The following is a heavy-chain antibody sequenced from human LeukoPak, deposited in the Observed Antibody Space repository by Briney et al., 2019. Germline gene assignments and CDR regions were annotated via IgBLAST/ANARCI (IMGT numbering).Heavy chain of an antibody. D-gene: IGHD5-12*01. CDR2: MYYSGST. CDR3: ARRRGYDHFDY. Sequence: SETLSLTCTVSGGSISSSSYYWCWIRQPPGKGLEWIGNMYYSGSTYYNPSLKSRVTISVDTSENQFSLKLSSVTAADTAVYYCARRRGYDHFDYWGQGTLVTVSS. J-gene: IGHJ4*02. CDR1: GGSISSSSYY. V-gene: IGHV4-39*01.